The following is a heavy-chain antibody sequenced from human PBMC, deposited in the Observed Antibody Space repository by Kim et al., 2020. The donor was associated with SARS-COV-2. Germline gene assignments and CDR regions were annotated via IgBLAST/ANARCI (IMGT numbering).Heavy chain of an antibody. CDR3: AKDGYYDVLTGAFDI. Sequence: GGSLRLSCAASGFTFHDYAMHWVRQAPGKGLEWVSGISWNSGSIGYPASVKGRFTIARDNAKNSLHLQMNSLRAEDTALYYCAKDGYYDVLTGAFDIWGQGTMVTVSS. CDR1: GFTFHDYA. V-gene: IGHV3-9*01. D-gene: IGHD3-9*01. CDR2: ISWNSGSI. J-gene: IGHJ3*02.